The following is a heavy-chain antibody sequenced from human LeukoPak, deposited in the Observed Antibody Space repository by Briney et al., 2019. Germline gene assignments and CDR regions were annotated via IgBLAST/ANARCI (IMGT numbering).Heavy chain of an antibody. CDR2: ISGRGGNT. V-gene: IGHV3-23*01. CDR1: GFTFSSYA. Sequence: GGSLTLSCAASGFTFSSYAMSWVRQAPGGGLEWVSAISGRGGNTYHTDSVKGRFTISRDNSNNTMYLQMNSLRAEDTAVYYCAKFYCGGDCYRFYYFDYWGQGTLVTVSS. J-gene: IGHJ4*02. CDR3: AKFYCGGDCYRFYYFDY. D-gene: IGHD2-21*02.